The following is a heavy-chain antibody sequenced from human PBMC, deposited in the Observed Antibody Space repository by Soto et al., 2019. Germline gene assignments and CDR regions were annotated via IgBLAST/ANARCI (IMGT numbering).Heavy chain of an antibody. D-gene: IGHD2-15*01. CDR2: ISGSDAGT. V-gene: IGHV3-23*01. CDR3: AKGSLGRCSRTRCYQFDS. J-gene: IGHJ4*02. Sequence: GGSLRLSCAASGFTFSTYAMSWVRQTPGKGLEWVSAISGSDAGTYYADSVKGRFTISRDNPKNSLYLQMNSLRAEDTAVYYCAKGSLGRCSRTRCYQFDSWGQGALVTVSS. CDR1: GFTFSTYA.